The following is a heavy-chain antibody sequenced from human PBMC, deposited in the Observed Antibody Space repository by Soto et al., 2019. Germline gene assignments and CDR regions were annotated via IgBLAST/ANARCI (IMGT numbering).Heavy chain of an antibody. CDR3: VKDESINWYSGHFRH. J-gene: IGHJ1*01. Sequence: EVQLVESGGGLVQPGRSLRLSCAASGFTFDDYAMHWVRQVPGKGLEWVSGINWNSGSIGYGDSVKGRFAISSDNAKKSLHLQMNSLSAEDTAFYYCVKDESINWYSGHFRHWGQGTLVTVSS. V-gene: IGHV3-9*01. CDR1: GFTFDDYA. D-gene: IGHD6-13*01. CDR2: INWNSGSI.